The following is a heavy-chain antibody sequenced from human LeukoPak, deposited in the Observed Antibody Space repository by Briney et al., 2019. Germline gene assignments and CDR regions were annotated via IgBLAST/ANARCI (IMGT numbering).Heavy chain of an antibody. Sequence: SETLSLTCTVSGGSISSSNYYWGWIRQPPGKGLEWIASIHHSETTYYNPSLKSRVTISVDTSKNHFSLKLSSVTAADTAVYYCARGGVRGYSYVPFDYWGQGTLVTVSS. CDR1: GGSISSSNYY. J-gene: IGHJ4*02. CDR3: ARGGVRGYSYVPFDY. V-gene: IGHV4-39*02. CDR2: IHHSETT. D-gene: IGHD5-18*01.